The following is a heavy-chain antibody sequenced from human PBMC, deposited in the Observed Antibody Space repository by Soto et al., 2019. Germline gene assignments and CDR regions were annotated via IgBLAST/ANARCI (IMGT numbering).Heavy chain of an antibody. CDR1: GFAFSVYA. CDR3: ARDRGRTDYYAMDV. J-gene: IGHJ6*02. Sequence: QVHLLESGGGVVLPGRSLRLSCAAPGFAFSVYAMHWVRQAPGKGLEWVSLISYDGSDKYYADSVKGRFTISRDNSESTLYLQMSSLRADDTAVYFCARDRGRTDYYAMDVWGQGTTVTVSS. V-gene: IGHV3-30-3*01. D-gene: IGHD1-1*01. CDR2: ISYDGSDK.